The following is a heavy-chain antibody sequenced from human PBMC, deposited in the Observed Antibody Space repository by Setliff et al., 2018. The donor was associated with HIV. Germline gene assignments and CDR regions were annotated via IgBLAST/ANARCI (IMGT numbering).Heavy chain of an antibody. J-gene: IGHJ4*02. D-gene: IGHD6-13*01. CDR3: ARHPRGSIAAAASSFDY. V-gene: IGHV4-39*01. CDR1: GDSISSSGYW. Sequence: PSETLSLTCTVSGDSISSSGYWWGWIRQPPGKGLEWIGIGSYSGNTYYNPSLKSRVTISVAMSKNQFSLKLSSVTAADTAVYYCARHPRGSIAAAASSFDYWGQGTLVTVSS. CDR2: GSYSGNT.